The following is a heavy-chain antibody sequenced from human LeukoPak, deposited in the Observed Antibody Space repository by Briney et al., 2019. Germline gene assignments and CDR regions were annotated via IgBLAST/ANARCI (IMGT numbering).Heavy chain of an antibody. CDR3: ARAHDAFDI. CDR2: IYYSGST. CDR1: GGSVSSGSYY. Sequence: KPSETLSLTCTVSGGSVSSGSYYGSWIRQPPGKGLEWIGYIYYSGSTNYNPSLKSRVTISVDTSKNQFSLKLSSVTAADTAVYYCARAHDAFDIWGQGKMVTVSS. V-gene: IGHV4-61*01. J-gene: IGHJ3*02.